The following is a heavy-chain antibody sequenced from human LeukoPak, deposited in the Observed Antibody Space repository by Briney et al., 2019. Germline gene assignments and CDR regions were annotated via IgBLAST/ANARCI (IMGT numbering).Heavy chain of an antibody. J-gene: IGHJ6*02. CDR3: VRQRITIFGVVPGGMDV. CDR2: IYPGDSDT. Sequence: GESLKISCKGSGYSFTSYWIGWVRQMPGKGLEWMGIIYPGDSDTRYSPPFQGQVTISADKSISTAYLQWSSLKASDAAMYYCVRQRITIFGVVPGGMDVWGQGTTVTVSS. D-gene: IGHD3-3*01. CDR1: GYSFTSYW. V-gene: IGHV5-51*01.